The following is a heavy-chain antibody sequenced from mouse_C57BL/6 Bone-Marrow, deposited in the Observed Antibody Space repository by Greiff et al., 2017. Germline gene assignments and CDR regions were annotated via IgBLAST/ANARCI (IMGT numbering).Heavy chain of an antibody. Sequence: VQLQESGAELARPGASVKLSCKASGYTFTSYGISWVKQRTGQGLEWIGEIYPRSGNTYYNEKFKGKATLTADKSSSTAYMELRSLTSEDSAVYFCARKANWYWYFDVWGTGTTVTVSS. CDR2: IYPRSGNT. D-gene: IGHD4-1*01. J-gene: IGHJ1*03. V-gene: IGHV1-81*01. CDR3: ARKANWYWYFDV. CDR1: GYTFTSYG.